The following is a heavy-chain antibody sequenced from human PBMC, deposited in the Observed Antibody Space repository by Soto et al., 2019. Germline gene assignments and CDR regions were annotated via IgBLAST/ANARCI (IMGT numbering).Heavy chain of an antibody. Sequence: PGESLKISCKASGYSFSSYWIGWVRQMPGKGLEWMGIIYPGDSDTRYSPSFQGQVTISADKSISTAYLQWGSLKAADTARYYCATTFYYDSSVGWYFDFWGQGTLVTVSS. V-gene: IGHV5-51*01. CDR1: GYSFSSYW. CDR3: ATTFYYDSSVGWYFDF. D-gene: IGHD3-22*01. J-gene: IGHJ4*02. CDR2: IYPGDSDT.